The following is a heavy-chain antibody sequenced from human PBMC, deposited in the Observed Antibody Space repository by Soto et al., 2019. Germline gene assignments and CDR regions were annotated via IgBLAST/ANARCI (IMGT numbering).Heavy chain of an antibody. Sequence: SETLSLTCTVSGGSISSYYRSWIRQPPGKGLEWIGYIYFSGDTYYNPSLKGRLSISRDTSKNQFFLRLSSVTAADTAVYYCARRFVGGTYPNGFDPWGQGTLVTVSS. CDR1: GGSISSYY. J-gene: IGHJ5*02. D-gene: IGHD6-19*01. V-gene: IGHV4-4*09. CDR3: ARRFVGGTYPNGFDP. CDR2: IYFSGDT.